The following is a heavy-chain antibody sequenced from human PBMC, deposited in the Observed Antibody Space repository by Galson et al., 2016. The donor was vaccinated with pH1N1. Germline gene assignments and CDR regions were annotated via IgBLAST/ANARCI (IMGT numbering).Heavy chain of an antibody. Sequence: ETLSITCSVSGVSISNTNYYWGWIRQPPGKGLEWIANLYYTGNTYYYASLQSRVTISVDTSKNQFSLKVKSVIAAGTAVYYCARLWYGEYIDYWGQGTRVSVSS. CDR3: ARLWYGEYIDY. V-gene: IGHV4-39*01. CDR1: GVSISNTNYY. D-gene: IGHD3-10*01. J-gene: IGHJ4*02. CDR2: LYYTGNT.